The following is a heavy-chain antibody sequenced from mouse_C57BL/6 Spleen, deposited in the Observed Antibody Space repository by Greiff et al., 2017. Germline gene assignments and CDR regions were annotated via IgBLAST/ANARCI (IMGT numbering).Heavy chain of an antibody. Sequence: QVQLQQSGAELVKPGASVKLSCKASGYTFTSYWMPWVKQRPGQGLEWIGMIHRNSGSTNYNEKFKSKATLTVDKSSSTAYMQLSSLTSEDSAVYYCARRDGSSSYWYFDVWGTGTTVTVSS. V-gene: IGHV1-64*01. CDR2: IHRNSGST. CDR1: GYTFTSYW. D-gene: IGHD1-1*01. CDR3: ARRDGSSSYWYFDV. J-gene: IGHJ1*03.